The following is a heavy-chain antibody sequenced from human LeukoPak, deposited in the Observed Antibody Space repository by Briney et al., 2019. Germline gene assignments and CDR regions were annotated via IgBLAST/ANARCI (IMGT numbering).Heavy chain of an antibody. V-gene: IGHV1-2*02. J-gene: IGHJ4*02. CDR1: GYTFTGDY. CDR3: ARDSDTSSWTL. D-gene: IGHD6-13*01. Sequence: GASVKVSCKASGYTFTGDYIHWVRQAPGQGLEWMGWINPNTGGTNYAQKFQGRVTMTRDTSISTAYMELSRLRSDDTAVYYCARDSDTSSWTLWGQGTPVTVSS. CDR2: INPNTGGT.